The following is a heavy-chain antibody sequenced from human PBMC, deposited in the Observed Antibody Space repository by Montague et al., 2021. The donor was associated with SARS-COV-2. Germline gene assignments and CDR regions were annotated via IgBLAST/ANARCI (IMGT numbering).Heavy chain of an antibody. V-gene: IGHV2-70*01. CDR3: ARTHYDILAGYYIAFDY. D-gene: IGHD3-9*01. CDR2: XXWGDDK. CDR1: GFSLSTSGMC. J-gene: IGHJ4*02. Sequence: PALVKPTQTLTLTCTFSGFSLSTSGMCVSWIRQPPGKALEWLAHXXWGDDKYYSTSLKTRLTISKDTSKIQVVLTMTNMDPVDTATYYCARTHYDILAGYYIAFDYWGQGTLVTVSS.